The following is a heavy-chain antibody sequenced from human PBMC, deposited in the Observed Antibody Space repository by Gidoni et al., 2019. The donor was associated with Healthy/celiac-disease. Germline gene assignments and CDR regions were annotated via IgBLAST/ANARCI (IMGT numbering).Heavy chain of an antibody. V-gene: IGHV3-30-3*01. CDR3: ARDVGQQQLWYFDY. D-gene: IGHD6-13*01. J-gene: IGHJ4*02. Sequence: QVQLVESGGGVVQPGRSLRLSCAASGFTFSSYAMHWVRQAPGKGLEWVAVISYDGRNKYYADSVKGRFTISRDNSKNTLYLQMNSLRAEDTAVYYCARDVGQQQLWYFDYWGQGTLVTVSS. CDR1: GFTFSSYA. CDR2: ISYDGRNK.